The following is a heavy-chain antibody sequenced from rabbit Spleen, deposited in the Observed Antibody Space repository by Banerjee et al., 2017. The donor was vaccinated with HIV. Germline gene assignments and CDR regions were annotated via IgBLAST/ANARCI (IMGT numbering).Heavy chain of an antibody. J-gene: IGHJ2*01. CDR2: INTYTAKP. CDR1: GVSFSSNHW. D-gene: IGHD1-1*01. Sequence: QSLEESGGDLVKPGASLTLTCTASGVSFSSNHWISWVRQAPGKGLQWIACINTYTAKPDYANWPKGRFTISKASSTTVTLKMTSLTDADTATYFCARNYVNVFDPWGPGTLVTVS. CDR3: ARNYVNVFDP. V-gene: IGHV1S40*01.